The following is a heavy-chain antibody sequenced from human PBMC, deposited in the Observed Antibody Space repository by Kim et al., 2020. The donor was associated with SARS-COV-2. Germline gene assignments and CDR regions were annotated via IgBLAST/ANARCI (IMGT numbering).Heavy chain of an antibody. V-gene: IGHV3-23*03. CDR2: IYSGGSST. J-gene: IGHJ6*01. CDR3: AKDLRLSTYGSGSYYNGGFCDGRYV. CDR1: GFTFSSYS. D-gene: IGHD3-10*01. Sequence: GGSLRLSCAASGFTFSSYSMSWVRQAPGKGLEWVSVIYSGGSSTYYADSVKGRFTISRDNSKNTLYLQMNSLRAEDTAVYYCAKDLRLSTYGSGSYYNGGFCDGRYVWGQGNTVTLSP.